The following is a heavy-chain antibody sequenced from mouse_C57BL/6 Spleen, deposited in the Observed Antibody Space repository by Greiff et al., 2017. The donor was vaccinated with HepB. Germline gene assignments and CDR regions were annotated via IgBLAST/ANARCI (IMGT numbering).Heavy chain of an antibody. J-gene: IGHJ1*03. CDR1: GFTFSDYG. Sequence: VQLKESGGGLVKPGGSLKLSCAASGFTFSDYGMHWVRQAPEKGLEWVAYISSGSSTIYYADTVKGRFTISRDNAKNTLFLQMTSLRSEDTAMYYCARPLRSWYFDVWGTGTTVTVSS. CDR3: ARPLRSWYFDV. D-gene: IGHD1-1*01. V-gene: IGHV5-17*01. CDR2: ISSGSSTI.